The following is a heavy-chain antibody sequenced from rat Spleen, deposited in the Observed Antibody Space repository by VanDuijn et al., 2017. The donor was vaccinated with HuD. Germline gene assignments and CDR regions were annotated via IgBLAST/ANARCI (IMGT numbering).Heavy chain of an antibody. CDR3: ARHHYDGYYHGPVLGVMDA. CDR2: ISPSGGTT. J-gene: IGHJ4*01. CDR1: GFTFSDYY. D-gene: IGHD1-12*03. V-gene: IGHV5-25*01. Sequence: EVQLVESGGGLVQPGRSLKLSCAASGFTFSDYYMAWVRQAPTKGLEWVASISPSGGTTYYRDSVKGRFTISRDNAKNTLYLQMDSLRSEDTASYYCARHHYDGYYHGPVLGVMDAWGQGASVTVSS.